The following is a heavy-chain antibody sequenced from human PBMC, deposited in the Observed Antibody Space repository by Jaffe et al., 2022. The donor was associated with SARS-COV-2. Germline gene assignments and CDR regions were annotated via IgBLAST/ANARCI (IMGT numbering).Heavy chain of an antibody. CDR1: GFTFSTYA. Sequence: EVQLLESGGGLVQPGGSLRLSCAASGFTFSTYAMSWVRQAPGKGLEWVSGISSSGGSKFYADSVKGRFIMSRDNSKNTLYLQMNSLRAEDAAIYYCAKSGYYFDSSGYYSDWGQGALVTVSS. CDR2: ISSSGGSK. CDR3: AKSGYYFDSSGYYSD. D-gene: IGHD3-22*01. V-gene: IGHV3-23*01. J-gene: IGHJ4*02.